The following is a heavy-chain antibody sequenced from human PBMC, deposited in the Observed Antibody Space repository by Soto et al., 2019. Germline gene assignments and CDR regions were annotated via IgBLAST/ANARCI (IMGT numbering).Heavy chain of an antibody. CDR3: ARQDYGPTDY. Sequence: QVQLVQSGAEVKKPGASVKVSCKASGYTFTNHDISWVRQATGQGLEWMGWMNPNSGNTGYAHKFQARVHSTRDPSISTAYMELNSLGPDDTAVYYCARQDYGPTDYWGQGTLVTVPS. V-gene: IGHV1-8*01. D-gene: IGHD3-16*01. CDR2: MNPNSGNT. J-gene: IGHJ4*02. CDR1: GYTFTNHD.